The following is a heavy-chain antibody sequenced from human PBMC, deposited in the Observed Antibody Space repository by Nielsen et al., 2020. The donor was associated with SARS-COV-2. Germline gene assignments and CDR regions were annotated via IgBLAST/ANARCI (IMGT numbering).Heavy chain of an antibody. CDR1: GFTFSTYG. V-gene: IGHV3-30*18. D-gene: IGHD2-15*01. CDR2: ISYDGSNK. Sequence: GGSLRLSCAASGFTFSTYGMHWVRQAPGKGLEWVAAISYDGSNKYYVDSVKGRFTISRDNSKNTLYLKMSSLREEDTAVYYCAKDWTAIVVVPSGGVDYWGQGTLVTVSS. CDR3: AKDWTAIVVVPSGGVDY. J-gene: IGHJ4*02.